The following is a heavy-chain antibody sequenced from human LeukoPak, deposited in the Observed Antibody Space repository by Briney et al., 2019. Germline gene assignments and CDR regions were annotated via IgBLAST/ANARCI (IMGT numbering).Heavy chain of an antibody. V-gene: IGHV3-7*03. CDR3: ALSFAVADGAWNY. CDR2: IKKDGCEK. D-gene: IGHD6-19*01. J-gene: IGHJ4*02. CDR1: GFTFSSYW. Sequence: PGGSLRLSCAASGFTFSSYWMSWVRQAPGKGLEWVANIKKDGCEKYYVDSVKGRFTISRDNSKNTLYLQMNSLRAEDTAVYYCALSFAVADGAWNYWGQGTLVTVSS.